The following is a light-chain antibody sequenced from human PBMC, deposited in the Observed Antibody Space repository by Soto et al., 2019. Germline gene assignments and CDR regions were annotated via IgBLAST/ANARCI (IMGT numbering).Light chain of an antibody. V-gene: IGKV3-11*01. J-gene: IGKJ5*01. CDR1: QSVSSY. CDR3: QQRSNWPSIT. CDR2: DAS. Sequence: EILLTQSPAPLSLSPGEKNTPPRKASQSVSSYLAWYQQKPGQAPRLLIYDASNRATGIPARFSGSGSGTDFTLTISSLEPEDFAVYYCQQRSNWPSITFGQGTRLEIK.